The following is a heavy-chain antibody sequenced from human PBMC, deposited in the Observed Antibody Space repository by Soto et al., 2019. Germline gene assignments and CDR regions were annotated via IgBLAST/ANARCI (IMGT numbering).Heavy chain of an antibody. V-gene: IGHV3-30*18. CDR2: ISYDGSNK. D-gene: IGHD1-1*01. CDR1: GFTFSSYG. Sequence: GGSLRLSCAASGFTFSSYGMHWVRQAPGKGLEWVAVISYDGSNKYYADSVKGRFTISRDNSKNTLYLQMNSLRAEDTAVYYCAKGAWATGTVTPYYGMDVWGQGTTVTVSS. J-gene: IGHJ6*02. CDR3: AKGAWATGTVTPYYGMDV.